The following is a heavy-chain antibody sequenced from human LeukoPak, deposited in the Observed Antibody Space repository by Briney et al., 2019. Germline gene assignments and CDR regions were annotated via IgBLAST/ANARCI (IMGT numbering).Heavy chain of an antibody. V-gene: IGHV3-21*01. CDR1: GFTFSSYS. D-gene: IGHD1-26*01. CDR3: ARDPYNGNYGDFYYYYMDV. CDR2: ISTSSSYI. J-gene: IGHJ6*03. Sequence: PGGSLRLSCAASGFTFSSYSMNWVRQAPAKGLEWVSFISTSSSYIYYADSVKSRFTISRDNAKNSLYLQLNSLRAEDTAVYYCARDPYNGNYGDFYYYYMDVWGKGTTVTISS.